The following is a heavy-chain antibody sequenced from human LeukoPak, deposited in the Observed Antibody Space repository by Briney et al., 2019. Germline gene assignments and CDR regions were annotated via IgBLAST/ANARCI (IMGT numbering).Heavy chain of an antibody. Sequence: GGSLRLSCAASGFIFSSYSMSWVRQAPGKGLEWVSAISNNGGYTYYADSVQGRFTISRDNSKSTLCLQMNSLRAEDTAVYYCAKQLGYCSDGSCYFPYWGQGTLVTVSS. CDR2: ISNNGGYT. CDR3: AKQLGYCSDGSCYFPY. CDR1: GFIFSSYS. J-gene: IGHJ4*02. V-gene: IGHV3-23*01. D-gene: IGHD2-15*01.